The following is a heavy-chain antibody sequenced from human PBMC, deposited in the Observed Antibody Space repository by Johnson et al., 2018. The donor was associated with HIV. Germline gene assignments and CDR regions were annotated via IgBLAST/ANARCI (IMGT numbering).Heavy chain of an antibody. V-gene: IGHV3-30*14. CDR1: GFTFSSYA. J-gene: IGHJ3*02. Sequence: QVQLVESGGGVVQPGRSLRLSCAASGFTFSSYAMHWVRQAPGKGLEWVAVISYDGSNKYYADSVKGRFTISRDNSKNTLYLQMNSLRAEETAVYYCAREAEGPPPDALDIWGQGTMVTVSS. CDR3: AREAEGPPPDALDI. CDR2: ISYDGSNK.